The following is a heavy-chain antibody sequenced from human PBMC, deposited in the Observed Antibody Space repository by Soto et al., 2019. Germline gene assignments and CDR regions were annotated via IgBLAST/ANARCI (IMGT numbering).Heavy chain of an antibody. Sequence: QVQLVESGGGVVQPGRSLRLSCAASGFTFSSYAMHWVRQAPGKGLEWVAVISYDGSNKYYGDSVKGRFTISRDNSKNTLYLQMNSLSAEDTAVYYCARGGSGGLPGTTLDPYYYGMDVWGQGTTVTVSS. CDR1: GFTFSSYA. CDR2: ISYDGSNK. J-gene: IGHJ6*02. V-gene: IGHV3-30-3*01. CDR3: ARGGSGGLPGTTLDPYYYGMDV. D-gene: IGHD4-17*01.